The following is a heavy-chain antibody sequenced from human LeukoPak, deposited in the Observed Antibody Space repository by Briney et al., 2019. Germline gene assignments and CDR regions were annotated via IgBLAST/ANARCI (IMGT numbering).Heavy chain of an antibody. CDR3: ARDIGSSAGFDC. CDR2: IYSDGST. J-gene: IGHJ4*02. V-gene: IGHV3-66*01. CDR1: GFTVSSNY. Sequence: GGSLRLSCAASGFTVSSNYMSWVRQASGKGLEWVSVIYSDGSTYYADSVKGRFSISRDNSKNTVYLQMNRLRVEDTAVYYCARDIGSSAGFDCWGQGTLVTVSS. D-gene: IGHD6-13*01.